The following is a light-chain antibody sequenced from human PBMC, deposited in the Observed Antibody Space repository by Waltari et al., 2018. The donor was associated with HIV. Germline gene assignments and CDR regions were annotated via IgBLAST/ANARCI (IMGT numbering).Light chain of an antibody. CDR2: WAS. Sequence: DIVMTQSPDSLAVSLGERATINCKSSKIVLYSSNNKNYLAWYQQKPGQPPELLIYWASTRESGVPDRFSGSGSATDFTLTISSLQAEDVAVYYCQQYYSTPLTFGGGTQVEIK. CDR1: KIVLYSSNNKNY. V-gene: IGKV4-1*01. J-gene: IGKJ4*01. CDR3: QQYYSTPLT.